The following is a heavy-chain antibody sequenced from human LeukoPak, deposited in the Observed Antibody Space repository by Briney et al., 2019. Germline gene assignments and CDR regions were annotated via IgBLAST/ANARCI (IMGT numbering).Heavy chain of an antibody. CDR3: AKDLGRGYSYGARYYYYGMDV. V-gene: IGHV3-23*01. Sequence: PGGSLRLSCAASGFTFSSYAMSWVRQAPGKGLEWVSAISGSGGSTYYADSVKGRFTISRDNSKNTLYLQMNSLRAEDTAVYYCAKDLGRGYSYGARYYYYGMDVWGQGTTVTVSS. D-gene: IGHD5-18*01. CDR2: ISGSGGST. CDR1: GFTFSSYA. J-gene: IGHJ6*02.